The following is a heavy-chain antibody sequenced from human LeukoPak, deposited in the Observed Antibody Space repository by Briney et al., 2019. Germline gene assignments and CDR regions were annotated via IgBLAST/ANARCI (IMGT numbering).Heavy chain of an antibody. V-gene: IGHV4-59*12. D-gene: IGHD3-3*01. J-gene: IGHJ6*03. CDR3: ARDRITIFGVTHIYYMDV. CDR2: IYYSGST. Sequence: SETLSLTCTVSGGSISSYYWSWIRQPPGKGLEWIGYIYYSGSTNYNPSLKSRVTMSVDTSKNQFSLKLSSVTAADTAVYYCARDRITIFGVTHIYYMDVWGKGTTVTVSS. CDR1: GGSISSYY.